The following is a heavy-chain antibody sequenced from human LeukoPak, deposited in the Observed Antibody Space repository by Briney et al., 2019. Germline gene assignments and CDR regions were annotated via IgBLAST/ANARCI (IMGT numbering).Heavy chain of an antibody. D-gene: IGHD1-26*01. V-gene: IGHV4-59*01. Sequence: SETLSLTCTVSGGSISSYYWSWIRQPPGKGLEWIGYIYYSGSTNYNPSLKSRVTISVDTSKNQFSLKLSSVTAADTAVYYCAGSVGSERDFDYWGQGTLVTVSS. J-gene: IGHJ4*02. CDR1: GGSISSYY. CDR3: AGSVGSERDFDY. CDR2: IYYSGST.